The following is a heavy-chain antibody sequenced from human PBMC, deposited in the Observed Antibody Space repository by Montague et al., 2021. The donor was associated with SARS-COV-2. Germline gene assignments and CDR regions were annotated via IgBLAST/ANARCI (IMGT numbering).Heavy chain of an antibody. D-gene: IGHD3-3*01. CDR1: GFTFSSYS. CDR3: ARDGGTITIFGVLSMLRYFDY. V-gene: IGHV3-48*02. Sequence: SLRLSCAASGFTFSSYSMNWVRQAPGKGLEWVSLISTSSSTIYYADSVKGRFTISRDNAKNSLYLQMNSLRDEDTAVYYCARDGGTITIFGVLSMLRYFDYWGQGTLVTVSS. CDR2: ISTSSSTI. J-gene: IGHJ4*02.